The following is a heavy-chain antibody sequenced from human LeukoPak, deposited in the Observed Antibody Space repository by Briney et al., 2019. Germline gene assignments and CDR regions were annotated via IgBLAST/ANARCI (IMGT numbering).Heavy chain of an antibody. CDR1: GGTFSSYA. J-gene: IGHJ6*03. CDR2: IIPIFGTA. V-gene: IGHV1-69*05. Sequence: SVKVSCKASGGTFSSYAISWVPQAPGQGLEWMGGIIPIFGTANYAQKFQGRVTITTDESTSTAYMELSSLRSEDTAVYYCARDAGYSYGYSYYYYYMDVWGKGTTVTVSS. D-gene: IGHD5-18*01. CDR3: ARDAGYSYGYSYYYYYMDV.